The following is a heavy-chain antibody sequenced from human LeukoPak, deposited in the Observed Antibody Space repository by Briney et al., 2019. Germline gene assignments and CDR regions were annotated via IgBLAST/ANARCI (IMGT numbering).Heavy chain of an antibody. Sequence: SGGSLRLSCSASGFTFSSYAMHWVRQAPGKGLESVSAISSNGGSTYYADSVKGRFTISRDNSKNTLYLQMSSLRAEDTAVYYCVKDKVGDSSGQGPFDYWGQGTLVTVSS. CDR1: GFTFSSYA. D-gene: IGHD3-22*01. CDR2: ISSNGGST. CDR3: VKDKVGDSSGQGPFDY. V-gene: IGHV3-64D*06. J-gene: IGHJ4*02.